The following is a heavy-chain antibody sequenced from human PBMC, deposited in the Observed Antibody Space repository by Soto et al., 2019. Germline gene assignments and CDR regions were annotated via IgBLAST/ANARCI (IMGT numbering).Heavy chain of an antibody. V-gene: IGHV4-34*01. J-gene: IGHJ4*02. CDR3: ARHGGASFDS. D-gene: IGHD2-21*01. Sequence: QVQLQQWGAGLLKPSETLSLTCAVYGGSFSDYYWSWIRQPPGKGLESIGEIHQSAGTKYNPSLKSRVTILADTSKNQFSLRLSSVTAADTAVFYCARHGGASFDSWGQGSLVTVSS. CDR2: IHQSAGT. CDR1: GGSFSDYY.